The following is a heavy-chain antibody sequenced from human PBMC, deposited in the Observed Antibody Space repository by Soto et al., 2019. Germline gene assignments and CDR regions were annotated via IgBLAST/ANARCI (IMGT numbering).Heavy chain of an antibody. V-gene: IGHV3-33*06. J-gene: IGHJ4*02. CDR1: GFTFSSYG. D-gene: IGHD3-22*01. CDR3: AKDRDDSIDY. CDR2: IWYDGSNK. Sequence: QVQLVESGGGVVQPGRSLRLSCAASGFTFSSYGMHWVRQAPGKGLEWVAVIWYDGSNKFYADAVKGRLTISRDNSKNTLYLQMNSLRAEDTAVYYCAKDRDDSIDYWGQGTLVTVSS.